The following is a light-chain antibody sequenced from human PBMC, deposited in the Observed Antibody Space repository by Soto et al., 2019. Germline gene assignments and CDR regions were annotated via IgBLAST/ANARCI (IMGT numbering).Light chain of an antibody. CDR3: QQRRNGPTVT. V-gene: IGKV3-11*01. Sequence: EIVLTQSPATLSLSPGERATLSCRPSQTARSYLAWYQQTPGQAPRLLIYDASNRATGIPARLSGSGSGPDWTLTSSSLERQDFGIYYCQQRRNGPTVTFGGGTKVEIK. J-gene: IGKJ4*01. CDR2: DAS. CDR1: QTARSY.